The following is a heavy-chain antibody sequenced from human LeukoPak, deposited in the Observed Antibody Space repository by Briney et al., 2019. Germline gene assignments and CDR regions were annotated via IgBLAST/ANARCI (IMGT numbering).Heavy chain of an antibody. D-gene: IGHD3-22*01. V-gene: IGHV4-59*01. Sequence: SETLSLTCTVSGGSISSYYWSWIRQPPGKGLEWIGYIYYSGSTNYNPSLKSRVTISVDTSKNQFSLKLSSVTAADTAVYYCARGRRGYYDSSGFTTDAFDIWGQGTMVTVSS. CDR2: IYYSGST. J-gene: IGHJ3*02. CDR1: GGSISSYY. CDR3: ARGRRGYYDSSGFTTDAFDI.